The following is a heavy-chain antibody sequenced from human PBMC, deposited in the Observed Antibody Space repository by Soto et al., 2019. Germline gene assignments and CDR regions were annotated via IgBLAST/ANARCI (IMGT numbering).Heavy chain of an antibody. V-gene: IGHV3-33*05. D-gene: IGHD2-21*02. CDR1: GFTFSAYG. J-gene: IGHJ3*01. CDR2: ISFDSRDK. CDR3: ARVCGGDCGNAFDV. Sequence: QVQLVESGGGVSQPGRSLRLSCAASGFTFSAYGIHWVRQAPGKGLEWVATISFDSRDKLYVDSMKGRLTISRENSRNTVYLQLYSLRAEDTDVYHCARVCGGDCGNAFDVWGQGTVVTVSS.